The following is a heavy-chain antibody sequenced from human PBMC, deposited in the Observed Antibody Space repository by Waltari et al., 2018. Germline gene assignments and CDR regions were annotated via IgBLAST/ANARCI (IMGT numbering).Heavy chain of an antibody. Sequence: QVQLQESGPGLVKPSETLSLTCTVSGGSISSHYWSWLRQPPGKGLEWIGYIYYSGSTNYNPSLKSRVTISVDTSKNQFSLKLSSVTAADTAVYYCARASYSSSSWFDPWGQGTLVTVSS. CDR2: IYYSGST. CDR3: ARASYSSSSWFDP. V-gene: IGHV4-59*11. J-gene: IGHJ5*02. CDR1: GGSISSHY. D-gene: IGHD6-13*01.